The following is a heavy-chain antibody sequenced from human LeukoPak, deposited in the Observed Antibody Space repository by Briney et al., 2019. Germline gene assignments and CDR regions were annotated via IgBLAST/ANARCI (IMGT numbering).Heavy chain of an antibody. CDR3: AKDRGSYGDAFDI. V-gene: IGHV3-74*01. J-gene: IGHJ3*02. D-gene: IGHD1-26*01. CDR2: INSDGSST. CDR1: GFSFSNYG. Sequence: GGSLRLSCAASGFSFSNYGMSWVRQAPGKGLVWVSRINSDGSSTSYADSVKGRFTISRDNAKNTLYLQMNSLRAEDTALYYCAKDRGSYGDAFDIWGQGTMVTVSS.